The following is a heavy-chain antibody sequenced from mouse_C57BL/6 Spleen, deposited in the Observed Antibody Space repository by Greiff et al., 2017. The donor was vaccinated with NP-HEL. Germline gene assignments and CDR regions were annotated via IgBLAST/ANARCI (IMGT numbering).Heavy chain of an antibody. CDR3: ARRATPTPWFAY. D-gene: IGHD2-10*01. V-gene: IGHV1-50*01. CDR2: IDPSDSYT. Sequence: QVQLKQPGAELVKPGASVKLSCKASGYTFTSYWMQWVKQRPGQGLEWIGEIDPSDSYTNYNQKFKGKATLTVDTSSSTAYMQLSSLTSEDSAVYYCARRATPTPWFAYWGQGTLVTVSA. J-gene: IGHJ3*01. CDR1: GYTFTSYW.